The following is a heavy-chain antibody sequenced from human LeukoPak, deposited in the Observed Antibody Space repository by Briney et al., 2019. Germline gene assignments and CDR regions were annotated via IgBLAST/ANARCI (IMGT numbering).Heavy chain of an antibody. CDR1: GFTVSSNY. CDR2: IYSGGST. V-gene: IGHV3-53*01. D-gene: IGHD3-22*01. CDR3: ARDTYYYDSSGYRPIDY. Sequence: AGGSLRLSCAASGFTVSSNYMSWVRQAPGKGLEWVSVIYSGGSTYYADSVKGRFTISRDNSKNTLYLQMNSLRAEDTAVYYCARDTYYYDSSGYRPIDYWGQGTLVTVSS. J-gene: IGHJ4*02.